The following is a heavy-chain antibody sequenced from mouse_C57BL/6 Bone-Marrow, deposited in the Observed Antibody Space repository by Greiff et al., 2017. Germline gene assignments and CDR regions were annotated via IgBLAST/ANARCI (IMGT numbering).Heavy chain of an antibody. CDR1: GFSLTSYA. Sequence: VQVVESGPGLVAPSQSLSITCTVSGFSLTSYAISWVRQPPGKGLEWLGVIWTGGGANYNSPLKSRLSITKDNSKSHVFLNMNSLQTDDTARYFCARERVYGGGDFDYWGQGTTRTVSS. V-gene: IGHV2-9-1*01. J-gene: IGHJ2*01. CDR3: ARERVYGGGDFDY. CDR2: IWTGGGA. D-gene: IGHD1-1*02.